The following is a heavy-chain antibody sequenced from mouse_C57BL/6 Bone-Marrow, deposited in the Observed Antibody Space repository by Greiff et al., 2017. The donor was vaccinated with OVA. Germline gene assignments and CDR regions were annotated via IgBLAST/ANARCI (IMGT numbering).Heavy chain of an antibody. D-gene: IGHD2-5*01. V-gene: IGHV2-2*01. CDR1: GFSLTSYG. CDR3: ARISSYYSTPAWFAY. J-gene: IGHJ3*01. Sequence: QVQLQQSGPGLVQPSQILSITCTVSGFSLTSYGVHWVRQSPGKGLEWLGVIWSGGSTDYNAAFISRLSISKDNSKSQVFFKMNSLQADDTAIYYCARISSYYSTPAWFAYWGQGTLVTVSA. CDR2: IWSGGST.